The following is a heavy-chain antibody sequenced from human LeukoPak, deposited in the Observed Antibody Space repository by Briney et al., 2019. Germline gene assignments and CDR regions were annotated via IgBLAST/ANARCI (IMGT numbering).Heavy chain of an antibody. CDR1: GGTFSSYA. D-gene: IGHD4-17*01. CDR2: IIPILGIA. CDR3: AREPTVTTGFDY. V-gene: IGHV1-69*04. J-gene: IGHJ4*02. Sequence: SVKVSCKASGGTFSSYAISWVRQAPGQGLEWMGRIIPILGIANYAQKFQGRVTITADKSTSTAYMELSSLRSEDTAVYYCAREPTVTTGFDYWGQGSLVTVSS.